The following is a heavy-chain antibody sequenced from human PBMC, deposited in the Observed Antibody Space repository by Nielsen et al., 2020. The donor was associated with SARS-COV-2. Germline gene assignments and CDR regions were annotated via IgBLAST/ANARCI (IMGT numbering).Heavy chain of an antibody. CDR3: ARDLASRGYGDYSPY. V-gene: IGHV3-53*01. CDR1: GFSVSNNY. D-gene: IGHD4-17*01. J-gene: IGHJ4*02. CDR2: IYSDGST. Sequence: GESLKISCAASGFSVSNNYMSWVRQAPGKGLEWVSVIYSDGSTYYADSVKGRFTISRDNSRNTVYLQMNSLRVEDTAVYYCARDLASRGYGDYSPYWGQGTLVTVSS.